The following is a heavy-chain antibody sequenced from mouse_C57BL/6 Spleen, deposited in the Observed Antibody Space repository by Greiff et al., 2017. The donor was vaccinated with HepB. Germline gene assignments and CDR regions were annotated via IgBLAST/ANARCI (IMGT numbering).Heavy chain of an antibody. V-gene: IGHV5-17*01. CDR2: ISSGSSTI. D-gene: IGHD1-1*01. CDR3: ARRIMTAVGWYFDV. J-gene: IGHJ1*03. Sequence: EVNVVESGGGLVKPGGSLKLSCAASGFTFSDYGMHWVRQAPEKGLEWVAYISSGSSTIYYADTVKGRFTISRDNAKNTLFLQMTSLRSEDTAMYYCARRIMTAVGWYFDVWGTGTTVTVSS. CDR1: GFTFSDYG.